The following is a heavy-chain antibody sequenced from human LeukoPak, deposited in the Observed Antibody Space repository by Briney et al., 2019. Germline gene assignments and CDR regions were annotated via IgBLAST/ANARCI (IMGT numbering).Heavy chain of an antibody. CDR1: GGSFSGYY. Sequence: SGTLSLTCAVYGGSFSGYYWSWIRQPPGKGLEWIGEINHSGSTNYNPSLKSRVTISVDTSKNQFSLKLSFVTAADTAVYYCASRVLGYCSSTSCYEGASYYYGMDVWGQGTTVTVSS. D-gene: IGHD2-2*01. V-gene: IGHV4-34*01. CDR3: ASRVLGYCSSTSCYEGASYYYGMDV. J-gene: IGHJ6*02. CDR2: INHSGST.